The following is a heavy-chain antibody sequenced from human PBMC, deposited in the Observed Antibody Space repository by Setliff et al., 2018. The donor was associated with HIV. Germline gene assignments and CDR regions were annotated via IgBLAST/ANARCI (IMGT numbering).Heavy chain of an antibody. CDR2: IIPLLGTP. J-gene: IGHJ3*01. D-gene: IGHD6-19*01. CDR3: ARDRSGIAVAAPDAFDV. CDR1: GYTFTSYD. V-gene: IGHV1-69*06. Sequence: GSSVKVSCKASGYTFTSYDINWVRQAPGQGLEWMGGIIPLLGTPNYAHKFQGRVTITADKYSSTVYMELSSLGSEDSAVFYCARDRSGIAVAAPDAFDVWGQGTMVTVSS.